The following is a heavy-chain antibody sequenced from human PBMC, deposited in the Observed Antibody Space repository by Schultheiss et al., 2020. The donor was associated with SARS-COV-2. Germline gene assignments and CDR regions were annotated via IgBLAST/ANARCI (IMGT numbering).Heavy chain of an antibody. CDR2: ISGYNGNT. Sequence: ASVKVSCKASGYTFTSYGISWVRQAPGQGLEWMGWISGYNGNTNYAQKLQGRVTMTTDTSTSTAYMELRSLRSDDTAVYYCARGGSWFGELFGLDYWGQGTLVTVSS. CDR1: GYTFTSYG. V-gene: IGHV1-18*01. CDR3: ARGGSWFGELFGLDY. D-gene: IGHD3-10*01. J-gene: IGHJ4*02.